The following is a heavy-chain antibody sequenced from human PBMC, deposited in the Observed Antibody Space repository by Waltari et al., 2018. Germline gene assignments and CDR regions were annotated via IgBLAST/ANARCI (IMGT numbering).Heavy chain of an antibody. D-gene: IGHD5-12*01. Sequence: QPQLQESGPGLVKPSETLSLTCSVSGVSITSNRLYWGWSRQPPGQGLEWIATMSYSGATYSSPSLESRVTVSRDTSKNQLSLKLVSVTAADTAVYYCATYIGASVGTAAFDVWGQGTMVTVSS. J-gene: IGHJ3*01. CDR2: MSYSGAT. CDR3: ATYIGASVGTAAFDV. V-gene: IGHV4-39*01. CDR1: GVSITSNRLY.